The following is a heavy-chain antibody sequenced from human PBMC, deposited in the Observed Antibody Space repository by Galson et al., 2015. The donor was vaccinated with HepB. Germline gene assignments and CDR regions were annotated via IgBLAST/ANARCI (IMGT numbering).Heavy chain of an antibody. V-gene: IGHV1-18*01. Sequence: SVKVSCKASGYTFTSYAMNWVRQAPGQGLEWMGWISAYNGNTNYAQKLQGRVTMTTDTSTSTAYMELRSLRSDDTAVYYCARDGASIAAEVFDYWGQGTLVTVSS. CDR2: ISAYNGNT. CDR3: ARDGASIAAEVFDY. J-gene: IGHJ4*02. CDR1: GYTFTSYA. D-gene: IGHD6-13*01.